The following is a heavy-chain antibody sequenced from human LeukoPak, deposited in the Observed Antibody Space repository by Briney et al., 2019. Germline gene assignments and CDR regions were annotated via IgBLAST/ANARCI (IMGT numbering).Heavy chain of an antibody. CDR3: TRVGYIDEGIDY. CDR2: IKQDETEK. CDR1: GFTFSNFW. V-gene: IGHV3-7*04. Sequence: GGSLRLSCTASGFTFSNFWMGWVRQAPGKGLEWVANIKQDETEKFYLGSVKGRFTISRDNAKNSLYLQMNSLRAEDTAIYYCTRVGYIDEGIDYWGQGTLVTVSS. J-gene: IGHJ4*02. D-gene: IGHD5-24*01.